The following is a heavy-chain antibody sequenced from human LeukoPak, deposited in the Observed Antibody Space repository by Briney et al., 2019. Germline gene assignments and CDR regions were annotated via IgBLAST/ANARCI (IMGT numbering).Heavy chain of an antibody. V-gene: IGHV4-59*12. CDR2: IYYSGST. J-gene: IGHJ4*02. CDR1: GGSISSYY. Sequence: SETLSLTCTVSGGSISSYYWSWIRQPPGKGLEWIGYIYYSGSTNYNPSLKSRVTISVDTSKNQFSLKLSSVTAADTAVYYCAGGRGYDSSGYWNWGQGTLVTVSS. D-gene: IGHD3-22*01. CDR3: AGGRGYDSSGYWN.